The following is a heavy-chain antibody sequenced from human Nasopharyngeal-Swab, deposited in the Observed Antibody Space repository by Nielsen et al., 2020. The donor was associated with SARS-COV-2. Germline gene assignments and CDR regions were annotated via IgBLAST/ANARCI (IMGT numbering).Heavy chain of an antibody. CDR1: GFTFSSYG. Sequence: GESLKISCAASGFTFSSYGMHWVRQAPGEGLEWVAVIWYDGSNKYYADSVKGRFTISRDNSKNTLYLQMNSLRAEDTAVYYCARDIGVGATPQDYWGQGTLVTVSS. V-gene: IGHV3-33*01. CDR3: ARDIGVGATPQDY. CDR2: IWYDGSNK. D-gene: IGHD1-26*01. J-gene: IGHJ4*02.